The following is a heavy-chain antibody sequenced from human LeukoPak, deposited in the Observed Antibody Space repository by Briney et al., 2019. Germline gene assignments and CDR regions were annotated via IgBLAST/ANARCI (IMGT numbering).Heavy chain of an antibody. CDR3: AKNFDILTGYLDY. V-gene: IGHV3-48*02. J-gene: IGHJ4*02. CDR1: GFTFSSYS. Sequence: GGSLRLSCAASGFTFSSYSMNWVRQAPGKGLEWVSYISGSSTTIYYPDSVKGRFTISRDNAKNSLYLQMNSLRDDDTAVYYCAKNFDILTGYLDYWGQGTLVTVSS. CDR2: ISGSSTTI. D-gene: IGHD3-9*01.